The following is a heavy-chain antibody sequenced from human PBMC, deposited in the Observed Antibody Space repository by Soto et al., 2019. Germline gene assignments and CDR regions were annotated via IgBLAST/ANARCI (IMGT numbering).Heavy chain of an antibody. D-gene: IGHD3-10*01. CDR3: AMDRGATGNYGFCAHF. CDR2: SSATVAGT. V-gene: IGHV3-23*01. CDR1: GFTFSSYG. J-gene: IGHJ4*02. Sequence: EVQLLESGGGLVQPGGSLRLSCAASGFTFSSYGMTWVHQAPGKGLEWVSFSSATVAGTYYADSVKGRFTISRAKSKYTLSLQMTRLRADATAVYSCAMDRGATGNYGFCAHFSGQGDGVIVSS.